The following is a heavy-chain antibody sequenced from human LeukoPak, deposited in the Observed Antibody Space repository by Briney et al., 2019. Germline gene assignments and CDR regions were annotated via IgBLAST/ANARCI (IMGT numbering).Heavy chain of an antibody. CDR3: AKAPSGMTTVITNWIDP. D-gene: IGHD4-23*01. J-gene: IGHJ5*02. CDR1: GFTFSSYA. Sequence: PGGSLRLSCAASGFTFSSYAMSWVRQAPGKGLEWVSAISGSGGSTYYADSVKGRFTISRDNSKNTLYLQMNSLRAEDTAVYYCAKAPSGMTTVITNWIDPWGQGTLVTVSS. CDR2: ISGSGGST. V-gene: IGHV3-23*01.